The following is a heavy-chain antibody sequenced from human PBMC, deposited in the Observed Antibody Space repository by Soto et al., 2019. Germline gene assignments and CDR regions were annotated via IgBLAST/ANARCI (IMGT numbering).Heavy chain of an antibody. CDR2: IIPIFGTA. J-gene: IGHJ6*02. CDR1: GGTFSSYA. V-gene: IGHV1-69*13. D-gene: IGHD3-9*01. CDR3: ASGRSYDNPYGMDV. Sequence: GASVKVSCKASGGTFSSYAISCVRQAPGQGLEWMGGIIPIFGTANYAQKFQGRVTITADESTSTAYMELSSLRSEDTAVYYCASGRSYDNPYGMDVWGQGTTVTVSS.